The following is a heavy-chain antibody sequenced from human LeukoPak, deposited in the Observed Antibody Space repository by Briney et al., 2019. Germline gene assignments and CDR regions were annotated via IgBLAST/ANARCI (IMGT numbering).Heavy chain of an antibody. J-gene: IGHJ6*03. Sequence: SQTLSLTCAISGDSVSSNSAAWNWIRQSPSRGLEWLGRTYYRSKWYNDYAVSVKSRITINPDTSKNQFSLKLSSVTAADTAVYYCARGLSGYYAAPKKYYYYYMDVWGKGTTVTISS. CDR1: GDSVSSNSAA. CDR3: ARGLSGYYAAPKKYYYYYMDV. V-gene: IGHV6-1*01. CDR2: TYYRSKWYN. D-gene: IGHD3-3*01.